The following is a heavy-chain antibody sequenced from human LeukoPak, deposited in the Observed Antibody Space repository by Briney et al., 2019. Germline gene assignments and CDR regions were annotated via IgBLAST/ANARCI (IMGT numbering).Heavy chain of an antibody. CDR2: ISAYNGNT. D-gene: IGHD1-26*01. CDR1: GYTFTSYG. Sequence: ASVKLSCKASGYTFTSYGISWVRQAPGQGLEEMGWISAYNGNTNYAQKLQGRVTMTTDTSTSTAYMELRSLRSDDTAVYYCARGPYSGSYYQHWGQCTLVTVSS. V-gene: IGHV1-18*01. J-gene: IGHJ1*01. CDR3: ARGPYSGSYYQH.